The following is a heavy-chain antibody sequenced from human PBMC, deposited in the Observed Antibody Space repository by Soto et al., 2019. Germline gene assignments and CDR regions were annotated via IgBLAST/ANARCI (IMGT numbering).Heavy chain of an antibody. Sequence: GESLKISCMGSGYRFTSQWIGWVRQMPGKGLEWMGIIYPDDSDTRYSPSFRGQVTISADKSTNTAYVHWNNLKASDTAIYYCATETPYGREVGFDYWGQGTLVTVPQ. CDR3: ATETPYGREVGFDY. D-gene: IGHD1-26*01. V-gene: IGHV5-51*01. J-gene: IGHJ4*02. CDR1: GYRFTSQW. CDR2: IYPDDSDT.